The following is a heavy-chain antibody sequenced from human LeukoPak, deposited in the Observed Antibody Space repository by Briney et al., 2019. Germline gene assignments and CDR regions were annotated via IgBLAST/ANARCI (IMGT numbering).Heavy chain of an antibody. J-gene: IGHJ6*02. CDR3: ARDGSGYDSYYYYGMDV. D-gene: IGHD5-12*01. Sequence: ASVTVSFTASGYTFTSYGISWVRQAPGQGLEWMGWISAYNGNTNYAQKLQGRVTMTTDTSTSTACMKLRSLRSDDTAVYYCARDGSGYDSYYYYGMDVWGQGTTVTVSS. V-gene: IGHV1-18*01. CDR2: ISAYNGNT. CDR1: GYTFTSYG.